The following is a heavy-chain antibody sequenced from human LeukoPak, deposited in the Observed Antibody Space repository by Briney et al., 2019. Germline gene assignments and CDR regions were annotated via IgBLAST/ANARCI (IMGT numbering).Heavy chain of an antibody. CDR2: INPNSGGT. D-gene: IGHD3-22*01. Sequence: SVKVSCKASGYTFTGYYMHWVRQAPGQGLEWMGWINPNSGGTNYAQKFQGRVTMTRDTSISTAYMELSRLRSDDTAVYYCARDGYSSGYPIYNWFDPWGQGTLVTVSS. V-gene: IGHV1-2*02. CDR1: GYTFTGYY. CDR3: ARDGYSSGYPIYNWFDP. J-gene: IGHJ5*02.